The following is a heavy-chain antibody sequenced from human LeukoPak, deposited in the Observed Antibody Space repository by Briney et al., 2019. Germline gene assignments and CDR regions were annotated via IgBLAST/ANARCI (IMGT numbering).Heavy chain of an antibody. CDR1: GFSFSSQW. D-gene: IGHD3-22*01. CDR2: INQGGTGK. Sequence: GGSLRLSCAASGFSFSSQWMSWVRQAPGKGLEWVAIINQGGTGKYYVDSVKGRFTISRDNAKNSLYLQMNSLRAEDTAVYYCARDLYRIVVVPHYFDYWGQGTLVTVSS. CDR3: ARDLYRIVVVPHYFDY. J-gene: IGHJ4*02. V-gene: IGHV3-7*01.